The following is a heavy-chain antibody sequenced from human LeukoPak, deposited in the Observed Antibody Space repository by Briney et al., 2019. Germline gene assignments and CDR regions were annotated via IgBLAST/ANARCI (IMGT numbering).Heavy chain of an antibody. V-gene: IGHV3-7*01. CDR2: IKQDGSEK. D-gene: IGHD2-2*01. CDR3: ARDTTTYCSSTSCYRKVSWFDP. CDR1: GFSFSSYC. Sequence: GGSLRLSCAASGFSFSSYCMTWVRQAPGKGLEWVANIKQDGSEKYYVDPVKGRFTISRDNAKNSLYLQMNSLRAEDTAVYYCARDTTTYCSSTSCYRKVSWFDPWGQGTLVTVSS. J-gene: IGHJ5*02.